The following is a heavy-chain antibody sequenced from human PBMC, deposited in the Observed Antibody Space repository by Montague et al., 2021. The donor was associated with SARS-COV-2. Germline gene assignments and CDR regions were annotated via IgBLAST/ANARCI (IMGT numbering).Heavy chain of an antibody. Sequence: SETLSLTCTVSGGSISSYYWSWIRQPPGKGLEWIGYNYYSGSTNYNPSLKSRVTISVDTSKNQFSLKLSSVTAADTAVYYCARANYDFWSGYSVAYYYYYMDVWGKGTTVTVSS. V-gene: IGHV4-59*01. J-gene: IGHJ6*03. CDR2: NYYSGST. D-gene: IGHD3-3*01. CDR3: ARANYDFWSGYSVAYYYYYMDV. CDR1: GGSISSYY.